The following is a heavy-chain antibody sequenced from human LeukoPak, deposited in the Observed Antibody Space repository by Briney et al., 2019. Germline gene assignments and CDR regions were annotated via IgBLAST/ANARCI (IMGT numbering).Heavy chain of an antibody. D-gene: IGHD3-16*02. CDR3: ARGRGITFGGVIGPLGY. J-gene: IGHJ4*02. Sequence: GASVMVSCKASGYTFTSYDINWVRQATGQGLEWMGWMNPNSGNTGYAQKFQGRVTMTRNTSISTAYMELSSLRSEDTAVYYCARGRGITFGGVIGPLGYWGQGTLVTVSS. CDR2: MNPNSGNT. CDR1: GYTFTSYD. V-gene: IGHV1-8*01.